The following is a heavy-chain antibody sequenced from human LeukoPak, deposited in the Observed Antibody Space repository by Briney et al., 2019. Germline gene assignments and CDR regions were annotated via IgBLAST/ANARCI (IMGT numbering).Heavy chain of an antibody. D-gene: IGHD6-19*01. V-gene: IGHV4-34*01. Sequence: SETLSLTCAVYGGSFSGYYWSWIRQPPGKGLXXXXXXXXXGSTNYNPSLKSRVTISVDTSKNQFSLKLSSVTAADTAVYYCARGGYSSGWYQNRNWFDPWGQGTLVTVSS. J-gene: IGHJ5*02. CDR3: ARGGYSSGWYQNRNWFDP. CDR2: XXXXGST. CDR1: GGSFSGYY.